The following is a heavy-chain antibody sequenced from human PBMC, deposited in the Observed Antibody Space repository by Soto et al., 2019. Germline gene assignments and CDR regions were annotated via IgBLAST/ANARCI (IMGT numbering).Heavy chain of an antibody. Sequence: ASVKVSCKASGYTFTGYYMHWVRQAPGQGLEWMGWINPNSGGTNYAQKFQGWVTMARDTSISTAYMELSRLRSDDTAVYYCARDDGYCSGGSCYRFFDYWGQGTLVTVSS. J-gene: IGHJ4*02. CDR2: INPNSGGT. D-gene: IGHD2-15*01. CDR1: GYTFTGYY. V-gene: IGHV1-2*04. CDR3: ARDDGYCSGGSCYRFFDY.